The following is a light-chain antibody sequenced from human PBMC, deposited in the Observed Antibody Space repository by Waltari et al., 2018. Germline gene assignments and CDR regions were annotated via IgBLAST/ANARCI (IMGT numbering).Light chain of an antibody. V-gene: IGKV3-15*01. CDR3: QQYDNWLGT. CDR2: AAS. J-gene: IGKJ1*01. CDR1: QSIRSN. Sequence: EIVMTQSPDTLSVFPGERATLSCRASQSIRSNLAWYQHKPGQAPRLLIYAASTRATGIPTGFSGSGSGTEFTLTISSLQSEDFAVYFCQQYDNWLGTFGPGTKVEIK.